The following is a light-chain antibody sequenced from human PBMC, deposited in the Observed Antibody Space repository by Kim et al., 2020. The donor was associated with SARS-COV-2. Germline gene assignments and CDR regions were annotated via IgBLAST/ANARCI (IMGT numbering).Light chain of an antibody. Sequence: VSPAQTSSILGSADELGNNYVSGYQQHTGQSPVVVIYEDTERPPGIPERFSGANSGNTSTLTISGTQAVDEADYYCQAWDGSVAVFGGGTKVTVL. CDR1: ELGNNY. V-gene: IGLV3-1*01. CDR3: QAWDGSVAV. J-gene: IGLJ3*02. CDR2: EDT.